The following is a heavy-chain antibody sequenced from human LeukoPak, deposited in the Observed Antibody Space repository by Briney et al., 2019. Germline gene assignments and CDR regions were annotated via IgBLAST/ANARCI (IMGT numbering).Heavy chain of an antibody. CDR1: GFNFIVYR. J-gene: IGHJ6*02. Sequence: GGSLRLSCAASGFNFIVYRMNWVRQAPGKGLEWLSYLSPSSTTIYYADSVKGRFTVSRDNAKNSLYLQMNSLRDEDTAVYYFATVHWSGGSCYDGSYYGMDVWGQGTTVTVSS. V-gene: IGHV3-48*02. CDR2: LSPSSTTI. D-gene: IGHD2-15*01. CDR3: ATVHWSGGSCYDGSYYGMDV.